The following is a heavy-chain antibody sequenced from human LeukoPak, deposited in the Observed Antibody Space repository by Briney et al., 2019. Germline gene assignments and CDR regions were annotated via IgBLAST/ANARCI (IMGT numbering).Heavy chain of an antibody. CDR3: STTYYYDSSEGY. D-gene: IGHD3-22*01. V-gene: IGHV3-15*07. CDR2: IKSKTGGGTT. Sequence: WVRQAPGKGLEWVGRIKSKTGGGTTDYAAPVKGRFTISRDDSKNTLYLQMNSLKTEDTAVYYCSTTYYYDSSEGYWGQGTLVTVSS. J-gene: IGHJ4*02.